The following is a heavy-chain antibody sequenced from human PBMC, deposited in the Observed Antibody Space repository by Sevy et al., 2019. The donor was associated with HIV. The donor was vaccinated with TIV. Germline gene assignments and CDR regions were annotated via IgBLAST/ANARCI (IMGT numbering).Heavy chain of an antibody. J-gene: IGHJ4*02. V-gene: IGHV3-23*01. Sequence: GGCLRLSCAASGFAFYDYSMSCIRQAPGKGLEWVATLSFGCGKINYADSVKGRFTISRDNSKNSFYLQRDNLRVEDTALYYCAREWCTRPHDYWGQGTTVSVSS. D-gene: IGHD2-8*02. CDR3: AREWCTRPHDY. CDR1: GFAFYDYS. CDR2: LSFGCGKI.